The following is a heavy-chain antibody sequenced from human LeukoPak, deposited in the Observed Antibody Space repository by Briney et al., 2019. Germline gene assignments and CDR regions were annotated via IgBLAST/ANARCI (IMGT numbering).Heavy chain of an antibody. CDR2: ISSSSSYI. V-gene: IGHV3-21*01. Sequence: PGGSLRLSCAASGFTFSSYSMNWVRQAPGKGLEWVSSISSSSSYIYYADSVKGLITISRDNAKNSLYLQMNSLRAEDTAVYYCARDPRIAAAGIFDYWGQGTLVTVSS. CDR1: GFTFSSYS. CDR3: ARDPRIAAAGIFDY. D-gene: IGHD6-13*01. J-gene: IGHJ4*02.